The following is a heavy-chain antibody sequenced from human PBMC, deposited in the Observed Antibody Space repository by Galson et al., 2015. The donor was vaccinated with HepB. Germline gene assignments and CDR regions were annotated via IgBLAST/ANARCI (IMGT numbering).Heavy chain of an antibody. Sequence: SLRLSCAASGFTFSSYAMHWVRQAPGKGLEYVSAISSNGGSTYYANSVKGRFTISRDNSKNTLYLQMGSLGAEDMAVYYCFLAATGLWGQGTLVTVSS. CDR3: FLAATGL. CDR2: ISSNGGST. D-gene: IGHD2-15*01. CDR1: GFTFSSYA. V-gene: IGHV3-64*01. J-gene: IGHJ4*02.